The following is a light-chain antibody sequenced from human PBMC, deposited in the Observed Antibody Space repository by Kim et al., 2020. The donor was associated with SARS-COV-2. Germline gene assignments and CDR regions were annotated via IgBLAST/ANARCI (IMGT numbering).Light chain of an antibody. V-gene: IGLV2-14*01. CDR3: SSYTSSSTYV. CDR2: EVS. J-gene: IGLJ1*01. CDR1: SSDVGGYNY. Sequence: GQSITISCTGTSSDVGGYNYVSWYQQHPGKAPKLMIYEVSKRPSGVSNRFSGSKSGNTASLTISGLQAEDEADYYCSSYTSSSTYVFGTGTKVTVL.